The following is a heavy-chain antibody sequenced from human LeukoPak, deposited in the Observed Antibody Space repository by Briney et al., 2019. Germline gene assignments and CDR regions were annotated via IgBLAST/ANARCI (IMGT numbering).Heavy chain of an antibody. CDR3: AREQRNRYYDSSGRIDY. Sequence: ASVKVSCKASGYTFTSYYMYWVRQAPGQGLEWRGIINPSGGSTSYAQKFQGRVTMTRDTSTSTVYMELSSLRSEDTAVYYCAREQRNRYYDSSGRIDYWGQGTLVTVSS. V-gene: IGHV1-46*01. CDR2: INPSGGST. CDR1: GYTFTSYY. D-gene: IGHD3-22*01. J-gene: IGHJ4*02.